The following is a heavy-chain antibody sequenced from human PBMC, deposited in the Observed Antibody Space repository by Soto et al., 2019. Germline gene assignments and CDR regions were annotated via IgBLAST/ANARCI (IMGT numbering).Heavy chain of an antibody. V-gene: IGHV3-11*01. CDR2: ISFNGDVT. J-gene: IGHJ6*02. D-gene: IGHD2-8*01. CDR3: ARENGHPGHNYAMDV. Sequence: GGSLRLSCAASGFSFSAYYMSWIRQAPGKGLEWVSYISFNGDVTRYSDSVEGRFTVSRDSAKKSLYLQMNSLRVEDTAVYYCARENGHPGHNYAMDVWGQGTTVTVSS. CDR1: GFSFSAYY.